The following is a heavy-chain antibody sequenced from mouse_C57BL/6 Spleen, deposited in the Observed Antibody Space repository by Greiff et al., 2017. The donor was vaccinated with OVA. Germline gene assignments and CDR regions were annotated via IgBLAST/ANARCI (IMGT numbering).Heavy chain of an antibody. J-gene: IGHJ4*01. Sequence: QVQLQQPGAELVRPGSSVKLSCKASGYTFTSYWMHWVKQRPIQGLEWIGNIDPSDSDTHYNQKFKDKATLTVDKSSSTAYMQLSSLTSEDSAVYYCAREDGKEAMDYWGQGTSVTVSS. CDR2: IDPSDSDT. V-gene: IGHV1-52*01. D-gene: IGHD2-1*01. CDR3: AREDGKEAMDY. CDR1: GYTFTSYW.